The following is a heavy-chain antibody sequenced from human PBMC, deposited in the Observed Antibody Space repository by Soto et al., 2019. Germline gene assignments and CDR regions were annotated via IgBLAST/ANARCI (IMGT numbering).Heavy chain of an antibody. V-gene: IGHV4-39*01. CDR3: ARGGGSTFNWFDP. J-gene: IGHJ5*02. CDR1: GGSISSFNYF. CDR2: LYYSGNT. D-gene: IGHD2-15*01. Sequence: QLQLQESGPGLVKPSETLSLTCTVSGGSISSFNYFWGWIRQPPGKGLVWFGSLYYSGNTYYNPSLQSRVTISVDTSKKQCTLTLRSVTAADTAVYYCARGGGSTFNWFDPWGQGTLVTVSP.